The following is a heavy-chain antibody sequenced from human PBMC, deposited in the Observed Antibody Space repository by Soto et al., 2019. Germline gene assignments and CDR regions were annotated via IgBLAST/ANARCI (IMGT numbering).Heavy chain of an antibody. V-gene: IGHV5-51*01. D-gene: IGHD6-13*01. CDR2: IYPGDHET. CDR1: GYTFSNFW. J-gene: IGHJ4*02. Sequence: GGSLKISCQFSGYTFSNFWIGWVRQLPGQGLEWMGIIYPGDHETRYSPSFLGKVTISAETSINTAYLQWSSLEASDSAFYFCARSPRSSPYFDFWGQGALVTV. CDR3: ARSPRSSPYFDF.